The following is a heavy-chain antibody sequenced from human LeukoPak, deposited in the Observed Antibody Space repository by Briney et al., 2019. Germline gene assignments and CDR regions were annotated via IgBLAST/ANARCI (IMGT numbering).Heavy chain of an antibody. CDR2: INQDGSEK. Sequence: GGSLRLSCAASGFTFSSYSMNWVRQAPGKGLEWVANINQDGSEKYYVDSVKGRFTISRDNAKNSLYLQMNSLRAEDTAVYYCARGSSVNDAFHIWGQGTMVTVSS. CDR1: GFTFSSYS. J-gene: IGHJ3*02. CDR3: ARGSSVNDAFHI. V-gene: IGHV3-7*01.